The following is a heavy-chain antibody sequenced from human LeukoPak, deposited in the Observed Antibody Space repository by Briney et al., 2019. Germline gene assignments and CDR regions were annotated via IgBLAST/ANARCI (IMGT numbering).Heavy chain of an antibody. CDR3: AKMGYCSGGSCDTGIDY. CDR2: ISGSGGST. J-gene: IGHJ4*02. Sequence: GGSLRLSCAASGFTFSSYAMSWVRQAPGKGLKWVSAISGSGGSTYYADSVKGRFTISRDNSKNTLYLQMNSLRAEDTAVYYCAKMGYCSGGSCDTGIDYWGQGTLVTVSS. D-gene: IGHD2-15*01. V-gene: IGHV3-23*01. CDR1: GFTFSSYA.